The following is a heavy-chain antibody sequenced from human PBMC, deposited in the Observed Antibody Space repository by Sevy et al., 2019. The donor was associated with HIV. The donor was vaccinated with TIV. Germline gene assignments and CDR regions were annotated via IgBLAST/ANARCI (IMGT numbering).Heavy chain of an antibody. CDR3: TTDDYYDSSGYHAAFDC. V-gene: IGHV3-15*01. CDR2: IQSITDGGTT. Sequence: GESLKISCAVSGFTFSKAWMSWVRQAPGKGLEWVGRIQSITDGGTTDYAAPVKGRFTISRDDSKNMLYLQMNSLKTEDTAIYYCTTDDYYDSSGYHAAFDCWGQGTLVTVSS. D-gene: IGHD3-22*01. J-gene: IGHJ4*02. CDR1: GFTFSKAW.